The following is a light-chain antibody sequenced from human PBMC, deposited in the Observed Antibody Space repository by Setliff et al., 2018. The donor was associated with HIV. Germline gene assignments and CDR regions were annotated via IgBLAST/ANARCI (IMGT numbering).Light chain of an antibody. CDR1: SIGTYNY. CDR3: KTYTGSSPLYV. CDR2: DVN. V-gene: IGLV2-14*03. J-gene: IGLJ1*01. Sequence: QPVLTQPASVSGSPGQSITISCTGTSIGTYNYVSWYQQHPGKAPKLMIYDVNERPSGISRRFSGSKSGNTASLTISGLQAEDEADYYCKTYTGSSPLYVFGTGTKVTVL.